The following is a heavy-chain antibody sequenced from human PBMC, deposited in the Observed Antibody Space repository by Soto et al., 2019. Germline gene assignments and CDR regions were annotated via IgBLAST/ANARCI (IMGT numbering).Heavy chain of an antibody. V-gene: IGHV4-59*01. CDR3: ALPGLNFRGIV. J-gene: IGHJ4*02. D-gene: IGHD3-10*01. CDR2: IYYTGGA. CDR1: GGCISQYF. Sequence: PXETMSLTCTVAGGCISQYFWSWFRQPPGKGLEYIGYIYYTGGADYIPSLKSRVTFSVDTSKNQISLKLNSLTAAETAVYYCALPGLNFRGIVCGQATLVIFPS.